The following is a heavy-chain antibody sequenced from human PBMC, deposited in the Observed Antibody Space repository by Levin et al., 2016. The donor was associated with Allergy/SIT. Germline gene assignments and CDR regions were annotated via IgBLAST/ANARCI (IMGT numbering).Heavy chain of an antibody. Sequence: GESLKISCAASGFTFNNYAMHWVRQAPGQGLEWVSVIRGDGGKTFYADSVKGRFTISRDNSKNTLYLQMNSLRVEDTAVYYCAKDLDRAHSILVASPIDYWGRGTLVTVSS. CDR1: GFTFNNYA. CDR2: IRGDGGKT. V-gene: IGHV3-23*01. J-gene: IGHJ4*02. D-gene: IGHD3-22*01. CDR3: AKDLDRAHSILVASPIDY.